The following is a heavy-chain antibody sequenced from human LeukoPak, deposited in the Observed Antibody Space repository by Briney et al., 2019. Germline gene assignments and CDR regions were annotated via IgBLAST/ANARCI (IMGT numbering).Heavy chain of an antibody. V-gene: IGHV3-66*01. CDR2: IYTDGST. D-gene: IGHD6-13*01. Sequence: GGSLRLSCAASGFTVSSNYMTWVRQAPGKGLEWVSVIYTDGSTYYADSVKGRFTISRDNSKNTLYLQMNSLRAEDTAIYYCARAGSSWYIDYWGQGTLVTVSS. CDR3: ARAGSSWYIDY. CDR1: GFTVSSNY. J-gene: IGHJ4*02.